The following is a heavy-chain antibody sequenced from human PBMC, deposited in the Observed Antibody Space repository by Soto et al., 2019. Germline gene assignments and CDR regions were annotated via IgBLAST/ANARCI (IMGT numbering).Heavy chain of an antibody. CDR3: ASLNCSGGSCYQTNWFDP. J-gene: IGHJ5*02. V-gene: IGHV4-59*01. Sequence: SPTLSLTCTVSGGSISSYYWSWIRQPPGKGLEWIGHIYYSGSTNYNPSLKSRVTISVATSKHQFSLKLSSVTAADTAVYYCASLNCSGGSCYQTNWFDPWGQGTLVTVSS. D-gene: IGHD2-15*01. CDR2: IYYSGST. CDR1: GGSISSYY.